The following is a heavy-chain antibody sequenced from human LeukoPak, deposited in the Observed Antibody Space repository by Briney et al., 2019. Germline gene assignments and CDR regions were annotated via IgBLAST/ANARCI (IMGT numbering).Heavy chain of an antibody. CDR2: IGTSSSSK. V-gene: IGHV3-48*02. CDR3: ARGNRGLSPDY. J-gene: IGHJ4*02. CDR1: GFAFGSYS. D-gene: IGHD1-14*01. Sequence: GGSLRLSCAASGFAFGSYSMNWVRQAPGKGLEWVSYIGTSSSSKYYADSVKGRFTISRDNDKNSIYLQMDSLRDEDTAVYYCARGNRGLSPDYWGQGTLVTVSS.